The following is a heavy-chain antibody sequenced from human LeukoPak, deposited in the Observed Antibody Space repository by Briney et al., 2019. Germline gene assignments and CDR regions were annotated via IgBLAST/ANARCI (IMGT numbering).Heavy chain of an antibody. CDR1: GGSISSSSYY. CDR3: ARDGRGYGDYVGLGYFDY. D-gene: IGHD4-17*01. J-gene: IGHJ4*02. V-gene: IGHV4-39*07. CDR2: IYYSGST. Sequence: SETLSLTCTVSGGSISSSSYYWGWIRQPPGKGLEWIGSIYYSGSTYYNPSLKSRVTISVDTSKNQFSLKLSSVTAADTAVYYCARDGRGYGDYVGLGYFDYWGQGTLVTVSS.